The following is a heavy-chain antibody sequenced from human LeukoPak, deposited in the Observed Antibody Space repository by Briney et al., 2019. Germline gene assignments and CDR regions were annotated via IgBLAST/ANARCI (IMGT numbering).Heavy chain of an antibody. CDR2: INHSGST. V-gene: IGHV4-34*01. D-gene: IGHD6-13*01. Sequence: SETLSLTCAVYGGSFSGYYWSWIRQPPGKGLEWIREINHSGSTNYNPSLKSRVTISVDTSKNQFSMRLSSVTAADTAVYYCARVRRSSSRIKGAFDIWGQGTMVTVSS. CDR1: GGSFSGYY. J-gene: IGHJ3*02. CDR3: ARVRRSSSRIKGAFDI.